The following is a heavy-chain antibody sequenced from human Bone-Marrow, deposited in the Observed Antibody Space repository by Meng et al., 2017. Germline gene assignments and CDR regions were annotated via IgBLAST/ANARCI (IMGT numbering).Heavy chain of an antibody. Sequence: VRPAGSGARVSKPWCSVMVHCQGSGGIFRRYAISCVRQAPGQGLEWMGGIIPIFGTANYAQKFQGRVTITADDSTSTAYMELSSLRSEDTAVYYCAREPGPRVGWFDHWGQGTLVTVSS. V-gene: IGHV1-69*01. CDR2: IIPIFGTA. J-gene: IGHJ5*02. CDR1: GGIFRRYA. D-gene: IGHD1-26*01. CDR3: AREPGPRVGWFDH.